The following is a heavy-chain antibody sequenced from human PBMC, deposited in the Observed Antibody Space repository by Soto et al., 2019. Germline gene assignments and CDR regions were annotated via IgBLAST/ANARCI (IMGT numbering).Heavy chain of an antibody. CDR1: GYSFAGYW. D-gene: IGHD3-10*01. V-gene: IGHV5-10-1*01. Sequence: PGESLKISCKGSGYSFAGYWITWVRQMPGKGLEWMGRIDPSDSQTYYSPSFRGHVTISAAKSITTVFLQWSSLRASDTAMYYCARMLMVRGVKGWFDPWGQGTLVTVSS. CDR2: IDPSDSQT. CDR3: ARMLMVRGVKGWFDP. J-gene: IGHJ5*02.